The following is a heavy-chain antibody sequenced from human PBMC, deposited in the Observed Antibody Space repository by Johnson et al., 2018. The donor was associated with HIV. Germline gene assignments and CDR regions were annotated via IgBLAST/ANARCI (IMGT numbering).Heavy chain of an antibody. CDR3: AKYIGATLDAVDI. V-gene: IGHV3-30*02. Sequence: QVQLVESGGGVVQPGGSLRLSCAASGFTFSSYGMHWVRQAPGKGLEWVAFIRYDGSNKYYADSVKGRFTISRDNSKNTLYLQRNSLRAEDTAVYNCAKYIGATLDAVDIWGQGTMVTVSS. CDR2: IRYDGSNK. J-gene: IGHJ3*02. CDR1: GFTFSSYG. D-gene: IGHD3-10*01.